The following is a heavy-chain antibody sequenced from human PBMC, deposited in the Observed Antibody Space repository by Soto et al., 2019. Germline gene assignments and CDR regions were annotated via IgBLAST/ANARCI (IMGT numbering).Heavy chain of an antibody. CDR2: IKSKTDGGTT. CDR3: TTDAFITIFGVVTDDFDY. Sequence: PGGSLRLSCAASGFTFSNAWMSWVRQAPGKGLEWVGRIKSKTDGGTTDYAAPVKGRFTISRDDSKNTLYLQMNSLRTEDTAVYYCTTDAFITIFGVVTDDFDYWGQGTLVTVSS. CDR1: GFTFSNAW. J-gene: IGHJ4*02. D-gene: IGHD3-3*01. V-gene: IGHV3-15*01.